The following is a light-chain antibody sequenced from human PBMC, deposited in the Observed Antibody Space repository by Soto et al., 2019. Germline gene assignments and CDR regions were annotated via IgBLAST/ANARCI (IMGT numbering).Light chain of an antibody. Sequence: QPVLTQSPSASASLGASVKLTCTLSSGHSSYAIAWHQQQPEKGPRYLMKLNSDGSHSKGDGIPDRFSGSSSGAERYLTISSLQSEDEADYYCQTWGTGIRVFVTGTKVTVL. J-gene: IGLJ1*01. V-gene: IGLV4-69*01. CDR3: QTWGTGIRV. CDR1: SGHSSYA. CDR2: LNSDGSH.